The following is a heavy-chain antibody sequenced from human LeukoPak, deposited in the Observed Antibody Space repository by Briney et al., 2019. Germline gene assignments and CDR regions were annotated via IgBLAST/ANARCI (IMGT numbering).Heavy chain of an antibody. CDR3: ARDPEKVRGVVGSRYYYYYMDV. CDR2: IYTSGST. CDR1: GGSISSGSYY. Sequence: PSETLSLTCTVSGGSISSGSYYWSWIRQPAGKGLEWIGRIYTSGSTNYNPSLKSRVTISVDTSKNQFSLKLSSVTAADTAVYYCARDPEKVRGVVGSRYYYYYMDVWGKGTTVTVSS. V-gene: IGHV4-61*02. J-gene: IGHJ6*03. D-gene: IGHD3-10*01.